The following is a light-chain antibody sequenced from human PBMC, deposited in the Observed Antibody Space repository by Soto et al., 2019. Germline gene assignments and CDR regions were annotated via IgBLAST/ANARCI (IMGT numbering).Light chain of an antibody. Sequence: EIVLTPSPGTLSLSPGERATLSCRASQSVSSSYLAWYQHKPGQAPRLLIYGASTRATGIPDRFSGSGSGTDFTLTISRLEPEDLAVYYCQQYGSSPHTFGQGTKLDIK. V-gene: IGKV3-20*01. CDR2: GAS. J-gene: IGKJ2*01. CDR1: QSVSSSY. CDR3: QQYGSSPHT.